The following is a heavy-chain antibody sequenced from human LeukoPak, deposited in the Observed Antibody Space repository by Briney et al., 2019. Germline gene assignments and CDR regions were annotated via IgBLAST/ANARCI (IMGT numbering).Heavy chain of an antibody. Sequence: GGSLRLSCAASGFTFSSYSMNWVRQAPGKGLEWVSYIGYGSSDIKYADSVKGRFTISRDNAKNSVYLQMNSLRDEDTAVYYCTRQGGYGDHVNWGQGTMVTVST. CDR2: IGYGSSDI. V-gene: IGHV3-48*02. CDR3: TRQGGYGDHVN. CDR1: GFTFSSYS. J-gene: IGHJ4*02. D-gene: IGHD4-17*01.